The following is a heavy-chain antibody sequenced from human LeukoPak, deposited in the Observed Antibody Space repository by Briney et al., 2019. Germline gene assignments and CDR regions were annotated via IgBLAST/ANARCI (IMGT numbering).Heavy chain of an antibody. CDR2: INPNSGGT. D-gene: IGHD3-10*01. CDR1: GYTFTGYY. J-gene: IGHJ6*02. Sequence: ASVKVSCKASGYTFTGYYMHWVRQAPGQGLEWMGWINPNSGGTNYAQKFQGRVTMTRDTSISTAYMELSRLRSDDTAVYYCACLLTYYYGPGDGRYGMDVWGQGTTVTVSS. V-gene: IGHV1-2*02. CDR3: ACLLTYYYGPGDGRYGMDV.